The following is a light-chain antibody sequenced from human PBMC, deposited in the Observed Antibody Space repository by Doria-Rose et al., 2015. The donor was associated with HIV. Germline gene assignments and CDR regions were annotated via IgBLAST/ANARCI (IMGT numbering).Light chain of an antibody. CDR1: QSVSSSY. Sequence: TLSLSPGERATLSCRASQSVSSSYLAWYQQKPGQAPRLLIYGASSRATGIPDRFSGSGSGTDFTLTISGLEPEDFAVYYCQQYGSSPPYTFGQGTKLEIK. CDR3: QQYGSSPPYT. V-gene: IGKV3-20*01. J-gene: IGKJ2*01. CDR2: GAS.